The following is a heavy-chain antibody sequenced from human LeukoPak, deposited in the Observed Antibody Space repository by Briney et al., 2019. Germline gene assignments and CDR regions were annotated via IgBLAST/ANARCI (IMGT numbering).Heavy chain of an antibody. CDR1: GFTSSSYG. CDR3: AKDLMRDRWFGES. CDR2: IHYDGSIK. D-gene: IGHD3-10*01. J-gene: IGHJ5*02. Sequence: GGSLRLSCAASGFTSSSYGMHWVRQAPGKGLEWVAFIHYDGSIKYYADSVKGRFTISRDNSKNTLFVQMNSLRAEDTAMYYCAKDLMRDRWFGESWGQGTLVTVSS. V-gene: IGHV3-30*02.